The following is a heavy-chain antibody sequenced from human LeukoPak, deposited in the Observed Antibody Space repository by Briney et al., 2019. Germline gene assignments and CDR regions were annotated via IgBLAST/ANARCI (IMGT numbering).Heavy chain of an antibody. CDR3: ARLSDYYDSSGYYDEFDY. CDR1: GGSISSGGYY. J-gene: IGHJ4*02. V-gene: IGHV4-31*03. CDR2: IYYSGST. Sequence: SQTLSLTCTVSGGSISSGGYYWSWIRQHPGKGLEWIGYIYYSGSTYYNPSLKSRVTISVDTSKNQFSLKLSSVTAADTAVYYCARLSDYYDSSGYYDEFDYWGQGTLVTVSS. D-gene: IGHD3-22*01.